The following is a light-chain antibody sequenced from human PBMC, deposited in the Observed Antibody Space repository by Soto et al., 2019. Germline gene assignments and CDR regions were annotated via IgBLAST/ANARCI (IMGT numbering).Light chain of an antibody. V-gene: IGLV1-40*01. J-gene: IGLJ3*02. Sequence: QSVLTQPPSVSGAPGQRVTISCTGTSSNIGTPWPAHWYQQLPGTAPKLLIYDNTNRPSGVPDRFSGSKSGTSASLAITGLQAEDEADYYCQSYDNSLRAWVFGGGTKLTVL. CDR2: DNT. CDR1: SSNIGTPWP. CDR3: QSYDNSLRAWV.